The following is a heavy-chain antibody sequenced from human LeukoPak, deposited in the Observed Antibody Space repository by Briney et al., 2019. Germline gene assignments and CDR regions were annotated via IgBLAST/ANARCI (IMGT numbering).Heavy chain of an antibody. D-gene: IGHD6-6*01. CDR1: GGTFSSYA. CDR2: IISIFGTA. Sequence: ASVKVSCKASGGTFSSYAISWVRQAPGQGLEWMGGIISIFGTANYAQKFQGRVTITTDESTSTAYMELSSLRSEDTAVYYCASSPVAARLYNNYYYYYMDVWGKGTTVTVSS. J-gene: IGHJ6*03. CDR3: ASSPVAARLYNNYYYYYMDV. V-gene: IGHV1-69*05.